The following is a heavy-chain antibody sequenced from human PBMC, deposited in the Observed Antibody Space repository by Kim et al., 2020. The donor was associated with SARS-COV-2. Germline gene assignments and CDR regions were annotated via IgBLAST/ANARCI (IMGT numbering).Heavy chain of an antibody. Sequence: GGSLRLSCAASGFILRNSAMSWVRQAPGKGLEWVSGISSSGDNTDYADSVKGRFTIARDNSKTSSRNTLYLQLDSLRAEDTAVYYCAKHFSDNWHGAYFDYWGQGTLVTVSS. J-gene: IGHJ4*02. V-gene: IGHV3-23*01. D-gene: IGHD1-1*01. CDR2: ISSSGDNT. CDR3: AKHFSDNWHGAYFDY. CDR1: GFILRNSA.